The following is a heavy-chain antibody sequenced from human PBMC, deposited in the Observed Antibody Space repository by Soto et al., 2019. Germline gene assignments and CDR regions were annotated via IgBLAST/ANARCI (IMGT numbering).Heavy chain of an antibody. D-gene: IGHD6-19*01. V-gene: IGHV3-33*01. CDR2: IWYDGSNK. J-gene: IGHJ5*02. Sequence: QVQLVESGGGVVQPGRSLRLSCAASGFTFSSYGMHWVRQAPGKGLEWVAVIWYDGSNKYYADSVKGRFTISRDNSKDTLYLQMDSLRAEETAVYYGARDGGWRDGYTVGCNWFDPWGQGTLVTVSS. CDR1: GFTFSSYG. CDR3: ARDGGWRDGYTVGCNWFDP.